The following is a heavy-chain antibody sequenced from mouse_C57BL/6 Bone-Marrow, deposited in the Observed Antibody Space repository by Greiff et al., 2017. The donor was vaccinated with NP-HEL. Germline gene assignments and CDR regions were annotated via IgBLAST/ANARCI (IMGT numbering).Heavy chain of an antibody. CDR1: GYAFSSSW. CDR2: IYPGDGDT. Sequence: VQLQQSGPELVKPGASVKISCKASGYAFSSSWMNWVKQRPGKGLEWIGRIYPGDGDTNYNGKFKGKATLTADNSSSTAYMQLSSLTSEDYAVYCCARRELLRYWYFDVWGTGTTVTVSS. J-gene: IGHJ1*03. D-gene: IGHD1-1*01. V-gene: IGHV1-82*01. CDR3: ARRELLRYWYFDV.